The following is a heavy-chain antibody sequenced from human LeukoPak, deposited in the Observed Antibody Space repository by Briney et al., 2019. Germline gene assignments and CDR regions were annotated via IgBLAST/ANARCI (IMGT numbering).Heavy chain of an antibody. J-gene: IGHJ4*02. CDR1: GFTFSSYS. CDR3: ARATSFVEYYYDSSGYYRLDY. Sequence: GGSLRLSCAASGFTFSSYSMNWVRQAPGKGREWVSYISRRSSTIYYADSVKGRFTISRDNAKNSLYLQMNSLRAEDTAVYYCARATSFVEYYYDSSGYYRLDYWGQGTLVTVSS. D-gene: IGHD3-22*01. V-gene: IGHV3-48*01. CDR2: ISRRSSTI.